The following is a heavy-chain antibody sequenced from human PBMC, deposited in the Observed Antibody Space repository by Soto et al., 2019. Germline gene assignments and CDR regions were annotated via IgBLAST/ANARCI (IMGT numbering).Heavy chain of an antibody. CDR3: ARDYYDFWSGPKMDV. J-gene: IGHJ6*02. Sequence: GGSLRLSCAASGFTFSSYGMHWVRQAPGKGLEWVAVIWYDGSNKYYAGSVKGRFTISRDNSKNTLYLQMNSLRAEDTAVYYCARDYYDFWSGPKMDVWGQGTTVTVSS. CDR2: IWYDGSNK. CDR1: GFTFSSYG. D-gene: IGHD3-3*01. V-gene: IGHV3-33*01.